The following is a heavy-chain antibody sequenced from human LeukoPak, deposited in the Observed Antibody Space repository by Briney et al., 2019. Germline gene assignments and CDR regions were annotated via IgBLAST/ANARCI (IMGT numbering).Heavy chain of an antibody. CDR1: GFTFSSHG. CDR3: AKDHSGSYYGPFDS. Sequence: GGSLRLSCAASGFTFSSHGMHWVRQAPGKGLEWVAVISYEGSNKYYAASVKGRFTISRDNFKNTLDLQMNSLTAEDTAVYYCAKDHSGSYYGPFDSWGQGTLVTVSS. CDR2: ISYEGSNK. V-gene: IGHV3-30*18. J-gene: IGHJ4*02. D-gene: IGHD1-26*01.